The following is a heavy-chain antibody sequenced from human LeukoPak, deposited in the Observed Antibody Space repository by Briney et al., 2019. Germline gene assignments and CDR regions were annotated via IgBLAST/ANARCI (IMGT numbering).Heavy chain of an antibody. Sequence: PGGSLRLSCAASGFTVSSNYMSWVRQAPGKGLEWVSVIYSGGSTYYADSVKGRFTISRDNSKNTLYLQMNSLRAEDTAVYYCARDGAYGPGFRSYWGQGTLVTVSS. CDR3: ARDGAYGPGFRSY. D-gene: IGHD3-10*01. V-gene: IGHV3-66*02. CDR1: GFTVSSNY. J-gene: IGHJ4*02. CDR2: IYSGGST.